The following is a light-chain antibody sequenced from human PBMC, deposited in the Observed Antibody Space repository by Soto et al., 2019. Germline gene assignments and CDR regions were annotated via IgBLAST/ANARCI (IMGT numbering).Light chain of an antibody. J-gene: IGKJ2*01. V-gene: IGKV3-20*01. CDR2: GAS. Sequence: EIVLTQSPGTLSLSPGERATLSCRASQSVSSNFLAWYQQKPGQAPRLLIYGASSRASGIPDRFSGSGSGTDFTLTINRLGPEDSAVYYCQQFDSSPYTFGQGTKLEI. CDR3: QQFDSSPYT. CDR1: QSVSSNF.